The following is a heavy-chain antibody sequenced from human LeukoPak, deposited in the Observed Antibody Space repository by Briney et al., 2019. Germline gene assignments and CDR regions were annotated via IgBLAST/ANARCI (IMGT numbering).Heavy chain of an antibody. CDR2: IWYDGSLK. CDR1: GFTFSNYG. Sequence: GGSLRLSCAASGFTFSNYGMHWVRQAPGKGLEWVAVIWYDGSLKYYADSVKGRFTISRDNSKNTLYLQMNSLRAEDTAVYYCARLDWDVDTATPFGFDPWGQGTLVTVSS. D-gene: IGHD5-18*01. J-gene: IGHJ5*02. CDR3: ARLDWDVDTATPFGFDP. V-gene: IGHV3-33*01.